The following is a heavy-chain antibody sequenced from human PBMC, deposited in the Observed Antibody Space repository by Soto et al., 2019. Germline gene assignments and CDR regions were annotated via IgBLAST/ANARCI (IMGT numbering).Heavy chain of an antibody. V-gene: IGHV3-48*02. CDR3: AREDIMGTRSFAY. CDR1: EFTFSNYS. J-gene: IGHJ4*02. D-gene: IGHD1-26*01. CDR2: ICSLSQTI. Sequence: LVESGGGLVQPGGSLRLSCGVSEFTFSNYSMNWVRQAPGKGLEWLAYICSLSQTIYYADSVKGLFTISRDNAKNSLYVHMHSLRDEDTAVYFCAREDIMGTRSFAYWGQGTRVTVPS.